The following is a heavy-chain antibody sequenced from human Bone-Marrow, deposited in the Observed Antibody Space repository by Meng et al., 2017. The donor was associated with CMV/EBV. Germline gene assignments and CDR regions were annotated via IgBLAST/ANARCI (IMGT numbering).Heavy chain of an antibody. J-gene: IGHJ6*02. CDR1: GGSFSGYY. D-gene: IGHD2-2*01. V-gene: IGHV4-59*01. Sequence: SETLSLTCAVYGGSFSGYYWSWIRQPPGKGLEWIGYMYNSGSTNYNPSLKSRVTTSVDTSKNQFSLKLSSVTAADTAVYYCARERIVVVPAAPRYYYYGMAVGGPGPTVTVSS. CDR3: ARERIVVVPAAPRYYYYGMAV. CDR2: MYNSGST.